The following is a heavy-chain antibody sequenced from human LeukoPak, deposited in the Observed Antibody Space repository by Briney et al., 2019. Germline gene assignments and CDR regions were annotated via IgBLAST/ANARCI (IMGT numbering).Heavy chain of an antibody. J-gene: IGHJ3*02. D-gene: IGHD3-22*01. CDR1: GFTVSRNY. V-gene: IGHV3-66*01. Sequence: GGSLRLSCAASGFTVSRNYMNWVRQAPGKGLEWVSIIYSDGRIYYADSVKGRFTISRDNSENTVHLQMNSLRADDTAVYYCARVKRLLPNDAFDMWGQGTMVTVSS. CDR2: IYSDGRI. CDR3: ARVKRLLPNDAFDM.